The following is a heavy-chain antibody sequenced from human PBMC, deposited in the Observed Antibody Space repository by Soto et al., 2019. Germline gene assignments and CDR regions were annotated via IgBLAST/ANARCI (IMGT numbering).Heavy chain of an antibody. V-gene: IGHV4-59*08. CDR3: AGRYSNSFDY. CDR2: IYYSGST. J-gene: IGHJ4*02. Sequence: SETLSLTCTVSGGPISSYYWSWIRQPPGKGLEWIGYIYYSGSTNYNPSLKSRVTISVDTSKNQFSLKLSSVTAADTAVYYCAGRYSNSFDYWGQGTLVTVSA. CDR1: GGPISSYY. D-gene: IGHD6-13*01.